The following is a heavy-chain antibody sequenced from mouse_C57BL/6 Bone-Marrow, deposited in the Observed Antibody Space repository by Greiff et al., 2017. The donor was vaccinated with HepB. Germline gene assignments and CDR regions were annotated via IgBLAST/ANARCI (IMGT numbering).Heavy chain of an antibody. D-gene: IGHD3-3*01. CDR1: GFNIKDDY. Sequence: VHVKQSGAELVRPGASVKLSCTASGFNIKDDYMHWVKQRPEQGLEWIGWIDPENGDTEYASKFQGKATITADTSSNTAYLQLSSLTSEDTAVYYCTTGWAWFAYWGQGTRVTVSA. CDR3: TTGWAWFAY. V-gene: IGHV14-4*01. CDR2: IDPENGDT. J-gene: IGHJ3*01.